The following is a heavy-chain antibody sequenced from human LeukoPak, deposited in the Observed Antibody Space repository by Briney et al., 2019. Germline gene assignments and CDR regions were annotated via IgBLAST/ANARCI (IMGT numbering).Heavy chain of an antibody. D-gene: IGHD1-26*01. V-gene: IGHV3-11*04. J-gene: IGHJ3*02. CDR2: ISSSSSTI. CDR3: ARDKEWELSRSAFDI. CDR1: GFTFSDYY. Sequence: GGSLRLSCAASGFTFSDYYKSWIRQAPGKGLEWVSYISSSSSTIYYADSVKGRFTISRDNAKNSLYLQMNSLRAEDTAVYYCARDKEWELSRSAFDIWGQGTMVTVSS.